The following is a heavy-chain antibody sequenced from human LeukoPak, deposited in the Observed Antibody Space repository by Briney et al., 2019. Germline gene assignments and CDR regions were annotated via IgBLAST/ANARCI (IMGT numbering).Heavy chain of an antibody. Sequence: GGSLRLSCAASGFTFSYYGINWVRQAPGKGLEWVSFISTTSSYIYYADSVKGRYTISRDNAKNSVYLQMNSLRVEDTAVYYCARDSSGWHDRWDYWGQGTLVTVSS. D-gene: IGHD6-19*01. CDR2: ISTTSSYI. J-gene: IGHJ4*02. CDR1: GFTFSYYG. CDR3: ARDSSGWHDRWDY. V-gene: IGHV3-21*01.